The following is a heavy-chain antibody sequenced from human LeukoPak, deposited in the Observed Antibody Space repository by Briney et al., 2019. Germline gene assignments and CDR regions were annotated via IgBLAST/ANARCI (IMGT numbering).Heavy chain of an antibody. CDR1: GFTFSSYA. Sequence: GGSLRLFCAASGFTFSSYAMSWVRQAPGKGLEWVSAISGSGGSTYYADSVKGRFTISRDNSKNTLYLQMNSLRAEDTAVYYCAIGAARPSYFDYWGQGTLVTVSS. CDR3: AIGAARPSYFDY. CDR2: ISGSGGST. V-gene: IGHV3-23*01. J-gene: IGHJ4*02. D-gene: IGHD6-6*01.